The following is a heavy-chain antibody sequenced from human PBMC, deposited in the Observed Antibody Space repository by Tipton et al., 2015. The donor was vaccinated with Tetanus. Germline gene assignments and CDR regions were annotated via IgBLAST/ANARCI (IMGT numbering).Heavy chain of an antibody. Sequence: SLRLSCAASGFTFSSYWMSWVRQAPGKGLEWVANIKHDETEKYYVDSVRGRFNISRDNAKRSLYLQMGSLRAEDTAVYYCARERGTSGWGFWGQGTLVSVSS. J-gene: IGHJ4*02. CDR2: IKHDETEK. CDR1: GFTFSSYW. CDR3: ARERGTSGWGF. V-gene: IGHV3-7*01. D-gene: IGHD6-19*01.